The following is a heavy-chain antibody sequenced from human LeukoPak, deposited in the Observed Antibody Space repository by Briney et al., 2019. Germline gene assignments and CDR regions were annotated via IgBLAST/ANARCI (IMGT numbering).Heavy chain of an antibody. D-gene: IGHD6-6*01. V-gene: IGHV4-39*07. CDR1: GGSISSGDYY. J-gene: IGHJ4*02. Sequence: PSETLSLTCTVSGGSISSGDYYWSWIRQPPGKGLEWIGEIYHSGSTNYNPSLKSRVTISVDKSKNQFSLKLSSVTAADTAVYYCARGGSSSLSFDYWGQGTLVTVSS. CDR3: ARGGSSSLSFDY. CDR2: IYHSGST.